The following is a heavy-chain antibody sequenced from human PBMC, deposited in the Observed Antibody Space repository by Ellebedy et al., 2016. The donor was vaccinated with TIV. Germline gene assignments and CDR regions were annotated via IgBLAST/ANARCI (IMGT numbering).Heavy chain of an antibody. CDR3: ARARYSSGWYALYYFDY. V-gene: IGHV1-69*13. CDR1: GGTFSSYA. J-gene: IGHJ4*02. D-gene: IGHD6-19*01. CDR2: IIPIFGTA. Sequence: SVKVSXXASGGTFSSYAISWVRQAPGQGLEWMGGIIPIFGTANYAQKFQGRVTITADESTSTAYMELSSLRSDDKAVYYCARARYSSGWYALYYFDYWGQGTLVTVSS.